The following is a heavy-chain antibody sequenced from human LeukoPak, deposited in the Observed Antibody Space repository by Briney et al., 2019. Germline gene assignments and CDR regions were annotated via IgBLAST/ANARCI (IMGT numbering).Heavy chain of an antibody. CDR3: ARNSPGYCSGGSCSSYWYFDL. CDR2: TRRDGSST. J-gene: IGHJ2*01. D-gene: IGHD2-15*01. CDR1: GFTLTNYW. Sequence: GGALRLSCAASGFTLTNYWMHWVRQAPGRGLVWVSRTRRDGSSTNFAESVKGRFTISRDNAKNTLYLQMNSMRAEDTAVYYCARNSPGYCSGGSCSSYWYFDLWGRGTLVTVSS. V-gene: IGHV3-74*01.